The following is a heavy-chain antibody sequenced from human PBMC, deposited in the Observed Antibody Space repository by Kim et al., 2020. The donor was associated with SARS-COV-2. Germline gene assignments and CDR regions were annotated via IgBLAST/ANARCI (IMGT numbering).Heavy chain of an antibody. CDR3: ARGGSGVGATTGPFYYYGMDV. V-gene: IGHV4-61*02. CDR1: GGSISSGSYY. CDR2: IYTSGST. D-gene: IGHD1-26*01. J-gene: IGHJ6*02. Sequence: SETLSLTCTVSGGSISSGSYYWSWIRQPAGKGLEWIGRIYTSGSTNYNPSLKSRVTISVDTSKNQFSLKLSSVTAADTAVYYCARGGSGVGATTGPFYYYGMDVWGQGTTVTVSS.